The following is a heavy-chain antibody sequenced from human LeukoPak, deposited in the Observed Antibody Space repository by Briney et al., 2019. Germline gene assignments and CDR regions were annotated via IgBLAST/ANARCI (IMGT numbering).Heavy chain of an antibody. CDR3: ARALPGYSSGWYDY. J-gene: IGHJ4*02. Sequence: AGGSLRLSCAASGFTFDDYGMSWVRQAPGKGLEWVSGINWNGGSTGYADSVKGRFTISRDNAKNSLYLQMNSLRAEDTAVYYCARALPGYSSGWYDYWGQGTLVTVSS. D-gene: IGHD6-19*01. CDR2: INWNGGST. V-gene: IGHV3-20*04. CDR1: GFTFDDYG.